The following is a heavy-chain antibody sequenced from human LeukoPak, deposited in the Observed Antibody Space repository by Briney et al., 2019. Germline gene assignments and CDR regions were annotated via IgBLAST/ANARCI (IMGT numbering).Heavy chain of an antibody. CDR2: ISYDGSNK. Sequence: GGSLRLSCAASGFTFSTYGMHWVRQAPGKGLEWVAVISYDGSNKYYADSVKGRFTISRDNSKNTLYLQMNSLRAEDTAVYYCARDRVGATDYFDYWGQGTLVTVSS. CDR3: ARDRVGATDYFDY. CDR1: GFTFSTYG. J-gene: IGHJ4*02. V-gene: IGHV3-30*19. D-gene: IGHD1-26*01.